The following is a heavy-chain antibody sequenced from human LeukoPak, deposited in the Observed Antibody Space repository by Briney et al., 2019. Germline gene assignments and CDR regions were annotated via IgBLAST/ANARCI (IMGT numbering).Heavy chain of an antibody. Sequence: PGGPLRLSCAASGFTFSRYNMTWVRQAPGKGLEWVSSISRTGNYIYYADSVKGRFTISRDNAQNSLFLQMNSLRVEDTAVYYCARVLETDCSGGSCYSGLDYWGQGTLVTVSS. CDR2: ISRTGNYI. D-gene: IGHD2-15*01. J-gene: IGHJ4*02. CDR1: GFTFSRYN. CDR3: ARVLETDCSGGSCYSGLDY. V-gene: IGHV3-21*01.